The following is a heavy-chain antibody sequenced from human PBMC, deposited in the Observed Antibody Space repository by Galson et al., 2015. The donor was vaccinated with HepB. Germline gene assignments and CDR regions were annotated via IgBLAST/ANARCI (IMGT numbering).Heavy chain of an antibody. Sequence: TLSLTCAVYGGSFSGYYWSWIRQPPGKGLEWIGEINHSGSTNYNPSLKSRVTISVDTSKNQFSLKLSSVTAADTAVYYCASRSGVVVAATSGYYYYMDVWGKGTTVTVSS. D-gene: IGHD2-15*01. V-gene: IGHV4-34*01. CDR2: INHSGST. J-gene: IGHJ6*03. CDR1: GGSFSGYY. CDR3: ASRSGVVVAATSGYYYYMDV.